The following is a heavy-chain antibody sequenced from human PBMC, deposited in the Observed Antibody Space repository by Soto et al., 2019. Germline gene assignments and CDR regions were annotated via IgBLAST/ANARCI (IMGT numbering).Heavy chain of an antibody. CDR3: ARDLSAYGYGMDV. D-gene: IGHD4-17*01. Sequence: SGGSLRLSCAASGFSFSDYYKSWIRQAPGKGLEWVSYITTSGTTIYYADSVKGRFTISRDNAKNSLYLQMNSLRVEDTAVYYCARDLSAYGYGMDVWGQGT. CDR2: ITTSGTTI. CDR1: GFSFSDYY. J-gene: IGHJ6*02. V-gene: IGHV3-11*01.